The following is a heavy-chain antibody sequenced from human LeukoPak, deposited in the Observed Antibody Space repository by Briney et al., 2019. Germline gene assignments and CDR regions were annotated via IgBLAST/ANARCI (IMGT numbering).Heavy chain of an antibody. Sequence: ALRLSCTASGFTFSAYAMMWVRQAPGKGPEWVSGISWNSGSIGYADSVKGRFTISRDNAKNSLYLQMNSLRAEDTALYYCAKGSSSIAAPTDYWGQGTLVTVSS. D-gene: IGHD6-6*01. J-gene: IGHJ4*02. V-gene: IGHV3-9*01. CDR2: ISWNSGSI. CDR1: GFTFSAYA. CDR3: AKGSSSIAAPTDY.